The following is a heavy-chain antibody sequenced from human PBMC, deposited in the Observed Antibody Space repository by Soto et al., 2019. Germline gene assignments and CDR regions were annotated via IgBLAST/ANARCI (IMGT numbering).Heavy chain of an antibody. Sequence: HPGGSLRLSCAASGFTVSSNYMSWVRQAPGKGLEWVSVIYSGGSTYYADSVKGRFTISRDNSKNTLYLQMNSLRAEDTAVYYCASLLGHADGSALDVWGQGTTVTVSS. D-gene: IGHD3-10*01. J-gene: IGHJ6*02. CDR3: ASLLGHADGSALDV. CDR1: GFTVSSNY. CDR2: IYSGGST. V-gene: IGHV3-66*01.